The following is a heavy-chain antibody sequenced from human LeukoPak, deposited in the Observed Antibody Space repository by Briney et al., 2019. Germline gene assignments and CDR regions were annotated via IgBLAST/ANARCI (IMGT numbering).Heavy chain of an antibody. D-gene: IGHD3/OR15-3a*01. CDR1: GINFSDSE. Sequence: GGSLRLSCAASGINFSDSEMNWVRQAPGKGLEWASYISSSGTTIYYADSVKGRFTISRDNAKNSLYLQMNSLRAEDTAVYYCARGVPTGYYTSCYDYWGQGTLVTVSS. J-gene: IGHJ4*02. V-gene: IGHV3-48*03. CDR2: ISSSGTTI. CDR3: ARGVPTGYYTSCYDY.